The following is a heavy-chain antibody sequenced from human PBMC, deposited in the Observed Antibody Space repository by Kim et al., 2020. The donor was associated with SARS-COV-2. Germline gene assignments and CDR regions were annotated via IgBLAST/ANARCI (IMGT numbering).Heavy chain of an antibody. D-gene: IGHD3-22*01. CDR2: INPNSGGT. CDR3: ARDYYDSSGYYRFDY. Sequence: ASVKVSCKASGYTFTGYYMHWVRQAPGQGLEWMGRINPNSGGTNYAQKFQGRVTMTRDTSISTAYMELSRLRSDYTAVYYCARDYYDSSGYYRFDYWGQGTLVTVSS. V-gene: IGHV1-2*06. CDR1: GYTFTGYY. J-gene: IGHJ4*02.